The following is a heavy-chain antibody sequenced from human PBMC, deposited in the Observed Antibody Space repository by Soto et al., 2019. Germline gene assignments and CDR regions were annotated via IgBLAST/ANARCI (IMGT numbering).Heavy chain of an antibody. D-gene: IGHD5-12*01. J-gene: IGHJ6*02. CDR3: ARGGYSGYDGVHGYEYVYYSGMDV. CDR1: GFTFSIYG. V-gene: IGHV3-33*01. CDR2: IWFDGSNK. Sequence: GGSLRLSCVSSGFTFSIYGMHWVRQAPGKGLEWVAFIWFDGSNKNYAESVKGRFTISRDNSKNTLDLQMNSLRAEDTAVYYCARGGYSGYDGVHGYEYVYYSGMDVWGQGTTVTVSS.